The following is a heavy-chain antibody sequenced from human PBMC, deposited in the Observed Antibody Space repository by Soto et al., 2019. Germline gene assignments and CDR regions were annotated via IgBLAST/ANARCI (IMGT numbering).Heavy chain of an antibody. CDR1: GGSISSYY. CDR2: IYTSGST. D-gene: IGHD3-3*01. CDR3: ARDSPLYDFWSGYPLLDYYYYYGMDV. V-gene: IGHV4-4*07. Sequence: SETLSLTCTVPGGSISSYYWSWIRQPAGKGLEWIGRIYTSGSTNYNPSLKSRVTMSVDTSKNQFSLKLSSVTAADTAVYYCARDSPLYDFWSGYPLLDYYYYYGMDVWGQGTTVTVSS. J-gene: IGHJ6*02.